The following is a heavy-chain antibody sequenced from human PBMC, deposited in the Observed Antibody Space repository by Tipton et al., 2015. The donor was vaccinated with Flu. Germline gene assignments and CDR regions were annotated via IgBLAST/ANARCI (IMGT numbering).Heavy chain of an antibody. V-gene: IGHV3-23*04. CDR2: FSASRGTT. CDR3: AKVIPEKVAGLDY. CDR1: GFTFSSYG. J-gene: IGHJ4*02. Sequence: QLVQSGGGLVKPGGSLRLSCAASGFTFSSYGMHWVRQAPGKGLEWVSGFSASRGTTYFADSVKGRFTISRDNYKNTLYLQMNSVRADDTAVYYCAKVIPEKVAGLDYWGQGTLVTVSS. D-gene: IGHD6-19*01.